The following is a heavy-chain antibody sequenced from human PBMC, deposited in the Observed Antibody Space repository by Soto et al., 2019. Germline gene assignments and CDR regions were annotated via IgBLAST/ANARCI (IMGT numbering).Heavy chain of an antibody. D-gene: IGHD2-21*02. J-gene: IGHJ6*02. CDR3: AREGSRSELTVVGPAYNYYGMDV. CDR2: IIPILGIA. Sequence: QVQLVQSGAEVKKPGSSVKVSCKASGGTFSSYTISWVRQAPGQGLEWMGRIIPILGIANYAQKFQGRVTITADKSPSTASMELSGRRSEDTDVYYCAREGSRSELTVVGPAYNYYGMDVWGQGTTVTVSS. V-gene: IGHV1-69*08. CDR1: GGTFSSYT.